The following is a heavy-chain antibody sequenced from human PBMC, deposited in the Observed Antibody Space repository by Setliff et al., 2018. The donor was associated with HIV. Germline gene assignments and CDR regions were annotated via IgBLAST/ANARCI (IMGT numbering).Heavy chain of an antibody. CDR3: ARDSPSGTYSNYYYYNMDV. V-gene: IGHV4-38-2*02. J-gene: IGHJ6*02. D-gene: IGHD1-26*01. CDR1: GYSMSDNYY. CDR2: VYHSGKT. Sequence: LSLTCAVSGYSMSDNYYWGWIRQPPEKGLEWIVTVYHSGKTYYNPSLKSRVTVSLDTSKNQISLNLTSVTAADTAVYYCARDSPSGTYSNYYYYNMDVWGQGTSVTVSS.